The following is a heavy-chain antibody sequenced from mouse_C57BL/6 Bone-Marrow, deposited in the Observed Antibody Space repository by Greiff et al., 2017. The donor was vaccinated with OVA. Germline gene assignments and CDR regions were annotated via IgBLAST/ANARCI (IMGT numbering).Heavy chain of an antibody. CDR2: IDPSDSYT. D-gene: IGHD1-1*01. CDR1: GYTFTSYW. J-gene: IGHJ2*01. Sequence: VQLQQPGAELVRPGTSVKLSCKASGYTFTSYWMHWVKQRPGQGLEWIGVIDPSDSYTNYNQKFKGKATLTVDTSSSTAYMQLSSLTSEDSAVYYCASRDYYGMDYWGQGTTLTVSS. CDR3: ASRDYYGMDY. V-gene: IGHV1-59*01.